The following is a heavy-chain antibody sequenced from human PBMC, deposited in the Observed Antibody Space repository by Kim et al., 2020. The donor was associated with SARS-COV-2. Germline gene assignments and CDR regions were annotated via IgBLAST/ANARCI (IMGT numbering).Heavy chain of an antibody. CDR1: GYTFTNYY. CDR2: INPSGGST. CDR3: ARGNYGSGSSYFTSNWFDP. Sequence: ASVKVSCKASGYTFTNYYLHWVRQAPGQGLEWMGIINPSGGSTNYAQKFQGRVTMTRDTSTSTVYMELSSLKSEDTAVYYCARGNYGSGSSYFTSNWFDPWGQETLVTVSS. D-gene: IGHD3-10*01. V-gene: IGHV1-46*03. J-gene: IGHJ5*02.